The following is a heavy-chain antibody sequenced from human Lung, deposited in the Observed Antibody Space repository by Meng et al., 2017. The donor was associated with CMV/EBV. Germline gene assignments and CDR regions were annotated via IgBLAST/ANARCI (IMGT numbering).Heavy chain of an antibody. CDR3: ARDPIGGSYRGSHFDY. D-gene: IGHD1-26*01. V-gene: IGHV3-30*09. CDR1: GFTFSNYA. Sequence: GGSLRLSCAASGFTFSNYAMHWVRQAPGKGLEWVTLISYDGSDKYYTDSVKGRFAISRDNPKNPLYLQMNTVRADDTAIYYCARDPIGGSYRGSHFDYWGQGTLVTVPQ. CDR2: ISYDGSDK. J-gene: IGHJ4*02.